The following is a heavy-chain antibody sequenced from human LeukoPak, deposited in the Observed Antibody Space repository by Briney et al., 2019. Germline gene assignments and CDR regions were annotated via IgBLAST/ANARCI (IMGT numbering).Heavy chain of an antibody. CDR3: ARFTYYGSGSYPWTFDY. CDR2: IYYSGST. Sequence: SETLSLTCTVSGGSISSGSYYWSWIRQPPGKGLEWIGYIYYSGSTNYNPSLKSRVTISVDTSKNQFSLKLSSVTAADTAVYYCARFTYYGSGSYPWTFDYWGQGTLVTVSS. J-gene: IGHJ4*02. CDR1: GGSISSGSYY. V-gene: IGHV4-61*01. D-gene: IGHD3-10*01.